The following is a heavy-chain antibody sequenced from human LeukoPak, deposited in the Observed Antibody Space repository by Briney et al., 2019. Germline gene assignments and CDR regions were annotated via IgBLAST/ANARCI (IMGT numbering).Heavy chain of an antibody. CDR3: ATTMTARPHDAFDI. V-gene: IGHV4-39*01. D-gene: IGHD6-6*01. J-gene: IGHJ3*02. Sequence: SETLSLTCTVSGASIRSRSSYWAWIRQSPGKGPEWIGSSDYSGSTNYNLSLKSRVTMSVDTSTNQFSLRLSSVTAADTAVYYCATTMTARPHDAFDIWGQGTMVAVS. CDR1: GASIRSRSSY. CDR2: SDYSGST.